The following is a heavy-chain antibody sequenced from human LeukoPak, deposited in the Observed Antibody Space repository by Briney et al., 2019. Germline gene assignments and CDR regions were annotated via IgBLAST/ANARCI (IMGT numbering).Heavy chain of an antibody. CDR3: TKDGHSCHFDY. D-gene: IGHD4-11*01. Sequence: GGSLRLSCAASGFTFDDYAMHWVRQAPGKGLEWVSLISEDGSSTYYADSVKGRFTISRDNSKNSLYLQMSSLRTENTALYYCTKDGHSCHFDYWGQGTLVTVSS. J-gene: IGHJ4*02. V-gene: IGHV3-43*02. CDR2: ISEDGSST. CDR1: GFTFDDYA.